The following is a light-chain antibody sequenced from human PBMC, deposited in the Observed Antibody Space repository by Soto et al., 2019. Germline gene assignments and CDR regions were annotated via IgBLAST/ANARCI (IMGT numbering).Light chain of an antibody. V-gene: IGKV1-39*01. J-gene: IGKJ1*01. CDR2: AAS. CDR1: QSLTIY. CDR3: QQSYITPWT. Sequence: DLQMTQSPSSLSASVGDRVTITCRASQSLTIYLNWYQQKPGKAPKLLICAASTLQSGVPSRFSGSGSGTDFSLTITSLQPEDFATYFCQQSYITPWTFGQGTKVEIK.